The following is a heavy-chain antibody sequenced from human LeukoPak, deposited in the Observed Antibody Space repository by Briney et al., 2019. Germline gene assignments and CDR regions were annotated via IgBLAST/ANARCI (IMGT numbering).Heavy chain of an antibody. V-gene: IGHV4-4*02. D-gene: IGHD6-19*01. CDR1: GGSISSSNW. J-gene: IGHJ4*02. CDR3: ARSYSSGAPYYFDY. CDR2: IYHSGST. Sequence: SETLSLTCAVSGGSISSSNWWSWVRQPPGKGLEWTGEIYHSGSTNYNPSLKSRVTISVDKSKNQFSLKLSSVTAADTAVYYCARSYSSGAPYYFDYWGQGTLVTVSS.